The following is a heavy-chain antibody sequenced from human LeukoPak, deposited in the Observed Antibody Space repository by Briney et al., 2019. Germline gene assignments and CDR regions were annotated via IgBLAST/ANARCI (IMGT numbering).Heavy chain of an antibody. J-gene: IGHJ2*01. V-gene: IGHV1-8*01. CDR3: ARGHSFARGQGFDF. D-gene: IGHD2/OR15-2a*01. CDR1: GYTFTSYD. Sequence: GASVKVSCKASGYTFTSYDIDWVRQATGQGLEWMGWMNPNSGNTGYAQKFQGRVTMTRNTSISTAYMELSSLRSEDTAVYYCARGHSFARGQGFDFWGRGTLVTVSS. CDR2: MNPNSGNT.